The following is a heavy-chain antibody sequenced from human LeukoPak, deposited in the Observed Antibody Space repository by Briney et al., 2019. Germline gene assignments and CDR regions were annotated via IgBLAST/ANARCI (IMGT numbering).Heavy chain of an antibody. CDR2: INHSGST. V-gene: IGHV4-34*01. CDR3: ARAARRSYYNG. J-gene: IGHJ4*02. CDR1: GGSFSGYC. Sequence: PSETLSLTCAVYGGSFSGYCWSWIRQPPGKGLEWIGEINHSGSTNYNPSLKSRVTISVDTSKNQFSLKLSSVTAGDTAVYYCARAARRSYYNGWGQGTLVTVSS. D-gene: IGHD3-10*01.